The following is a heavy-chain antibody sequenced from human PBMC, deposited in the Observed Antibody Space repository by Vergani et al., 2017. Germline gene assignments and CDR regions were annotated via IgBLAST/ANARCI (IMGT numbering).Heavy chain of an antibody. D-gene: IGHD4-11*01. Sequence: QVQLVQSGAEVKKPGSSVKVSCKASGGTFSSYAISWGRQAPGQGLEWMGRIIPILGIANYAPKFQGRVTITAGKSTRTAYMELSSLRSEDTAVYYCASTVLPSDWFDPWGQGTLVTVSS. CDR1: GGTFSSYA. J-gene: IGHJ5*02. V-gene: IGHV1-69*04. CDR2: IIPILGIA. CDR3: ASTVLPSDWFDP.